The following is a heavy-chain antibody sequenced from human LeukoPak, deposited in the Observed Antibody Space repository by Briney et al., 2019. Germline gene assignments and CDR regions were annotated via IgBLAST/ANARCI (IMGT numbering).Heavy chain of an antibody. Sequence: ASVKVSCKASGGTFSSYAISCVRQAPGQGLEWMGGIIPIFGTANYAQKFQGRVTITTDESTSTAYMELSSLRSEDTAVYYCARVQKWQWLVVSTGWFDPWGQGTLVTVSS. CDR2: IIPIFGTA. CDR1: GGTFSSYA. CDR3: ARVQKWQWLVVSTGWFDP. J-gene: IGHJ5*02. D-gene: IGHD6-19*01. V-gene: IGHV1-69*05.